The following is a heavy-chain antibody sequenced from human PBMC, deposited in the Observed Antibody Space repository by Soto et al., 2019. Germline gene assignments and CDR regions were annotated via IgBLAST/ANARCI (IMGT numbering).Heavy chain of an antibody. J-gene: IGHJ6*02. CDR3: ASGYSSSSLYYYSGMDV. V-gene: IGHV5-51*01. D-gene: IGHD6-6*01. Sequence: PGESLKISCKGSGYSFTSYWIGWVRQMPGKGLEWMGIIYPGDSDTRYSPSFQGQVTISADKSISTAYLQWSSLKASDTAMYYCASGYSSSSLYYYSGMDVWGQGTTVTVS. CDR1: GYSFTSYW. CDR2: IYPGDSDT.